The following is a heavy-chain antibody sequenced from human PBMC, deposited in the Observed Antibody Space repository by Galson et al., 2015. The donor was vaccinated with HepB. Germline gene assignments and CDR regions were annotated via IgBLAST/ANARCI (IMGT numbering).Heavy chain of an antibody. J-gene: IGHJ4*02. Sequence: SLRLSCAASGFTFSTYGMHWVRQAPGKGLEWVAAISYGARNKDYADSVKGRFTISRDNSKNTLYLQMNSLRADDTAVYYCASHIYWGQGVLVTVSS. CDR2: ISYGARNK. V-gene: IGHV3-30*19. CDR1: GFTFSTYG. CDR3: ASHIY.